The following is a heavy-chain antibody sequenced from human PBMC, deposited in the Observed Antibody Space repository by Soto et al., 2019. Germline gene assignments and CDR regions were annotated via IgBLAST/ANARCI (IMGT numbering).Heavy chain of an antibody. D-gene: IGHD5-12*01. J-gene: IGHJ6*02. Sequence: EVQLVESGGGLVQPGGSLRLSCAASGFSVSSSYMNWVRQAPGKGLEWVSVIDSGGSTDHADSVKGRFTISTDTSKNTVFLQINSLRAEDTAVYYCATILTTITPEEHYYYGFDVWGQGTTVTVSS. V-gene: IGHV3-66*01. CDR2: IDSGGST. CDR3: ATILTTITPEEHYYYGFDV. CDR1: GFSVSSSY.